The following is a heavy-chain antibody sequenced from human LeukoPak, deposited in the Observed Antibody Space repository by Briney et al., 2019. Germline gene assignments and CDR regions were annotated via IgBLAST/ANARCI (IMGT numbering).Heavy chain of an antibody. CDR2: IRYDGSNK. D-gene: IGHD3-3*01. CDR3: AKGTGGRFLEWLFAFDY. J-gene: IGHJ4*02. CDR1: GFTFSSYG. Sequence: GGSLRLSCAASGFTFSSYGMHWVRQAPGKGLEWVAFIRYDGSNKYYADSVKGRFTISRDNSKNTLYLQMNSLRAEDTAVYYCAKGTGGRFLEWLFAFDYWGQGTLVTVSS. V-gene: IGHV3-30*02.